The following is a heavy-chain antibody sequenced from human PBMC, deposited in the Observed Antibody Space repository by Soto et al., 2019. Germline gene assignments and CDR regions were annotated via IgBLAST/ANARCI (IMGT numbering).Heavy chain of an antibody. D-gene: IGHD2-21*02. CDR2: INPSGGST. CDR3: ARDRPATAIYYYGMDV. V-gene: IGHV1-46*01. CDR1: GYTFTSYY. Sequence: ASVKVSCKASGYTFTSYYMHWVRQAPGQGLEWMGIINPSGGSTSYAQTFQGRVTMTRDTSTSTVYMELSSLRSEDTAVYYCARDRPATAIYYYGMDVWGQGTTVTVSS. J-gene: IGHJ6*02.